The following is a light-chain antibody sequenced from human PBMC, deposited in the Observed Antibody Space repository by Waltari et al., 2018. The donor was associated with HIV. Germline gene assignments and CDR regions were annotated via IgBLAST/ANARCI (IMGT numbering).Light chain of an antibody. V-gene: IGLV1-40*01. Sequence: QSVLTQPPSVSGAPGQRVTISCIGSSSNIGAGYDVHWYQELPGTAPKLLIYGNSNRPSGVPDRVSGSKSGTSASLAITGLQAEDEADYYCQSYDNSLSGHVFGTGTKVTVL. CDR2: GNS. CDR1: SSNIGAGYD. CDR3: QSYDNSLSGHV. J-gene: IGLJ1*01.